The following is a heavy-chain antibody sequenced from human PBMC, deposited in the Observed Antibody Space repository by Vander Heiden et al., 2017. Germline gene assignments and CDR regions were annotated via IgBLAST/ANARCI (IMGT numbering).Heavy chain of an antibody. Sequence: QVQLQQWGAGLLKPSETLSLTCAVYGGSFSGYYWSWIRQPPGKGLEWIGEINHSGSTNYNPSLKRRVTISVDTSKNQFSLKLSSVTAAETAVYYCARGQVGWERLQTKNWFDPWGHGTLVTVSS. D-gene: IGHD1-26*01. CDR1: GGSFSGYY. CDR3: ARGQVGWERLQTKNWFDP. V-gene: IGHV4-34*01. CDR2: INHSGST. J-gene: IGHJ5*02.